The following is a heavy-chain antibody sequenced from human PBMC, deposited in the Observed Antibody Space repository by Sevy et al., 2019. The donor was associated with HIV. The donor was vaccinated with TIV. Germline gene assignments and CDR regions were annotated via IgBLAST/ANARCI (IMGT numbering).Heavy chain of an antibody. J-gene: IGHJ4*02. CDR3: ARDQAESSSTGGLDS. CDR1: GASVSSGSFF. Sequence: SETLSLTCSVSGASVSSGSFFWAWIRQAPGKGLEWIGYIYYSGSTNYNPSLKSRVTFSVDTSKNQFSLKLRSVTAADTAVYYCARDQAESSSTGGLDSWGPGALVTVSS. V-gene: IGHV4-61*01. CDR2: IYYSGST. D-gene: IGHD6-6*01.